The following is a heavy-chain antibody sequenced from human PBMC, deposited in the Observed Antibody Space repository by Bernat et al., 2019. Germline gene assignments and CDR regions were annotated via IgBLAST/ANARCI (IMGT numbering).Heavy chain of an antibody. V-gene: IGHV1-46*01. CDR3: ARDDHYYDSRSSWTYSYYYMDV. CDR2: INPSGGST. D-gene: IGHD3-10*01. CDR1: GYTFTNYY. Sequence: QVQLVQSGAEVKKPGASVKVSCKASGYTFTNYYMHWVRQAPGQGLEWMGIINPSGGSTNYGQKFQGRVTMTRDTSTSTVYMELSSMRSEDTAMYFCARDDHYYDSRSSWTYSYYYMDVWGKGTTVTVSS. J-gene: IGHJ6*03.